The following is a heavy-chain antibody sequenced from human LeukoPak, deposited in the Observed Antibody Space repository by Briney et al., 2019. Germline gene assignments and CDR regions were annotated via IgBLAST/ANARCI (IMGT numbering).Heavy chain of an antibody. V-gene: IGHV4-39*01. CDR1: GGAIISSGHY. CDR2: ISYSGST. D-gene: IGHD6-6*01. Sequence: PSETLSLTCTVSGGAIISSGHYWDWIRQPAGKGLEWIGSISYSGSTYYNPSLKSRVTISRDTSEKQFSLKLSSVTAADTAVYYCARRRQLAIDYWGQETLVTVAS. CDR3: ARRRQLAIDY. J-gene: IGHJ4*02.